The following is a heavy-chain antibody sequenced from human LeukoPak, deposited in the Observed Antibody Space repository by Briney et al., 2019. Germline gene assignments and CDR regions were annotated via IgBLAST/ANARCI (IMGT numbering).Heavy chain of an antibody. CDR2: INPSGGST. Sequence: ASVKVSCKASGYTFTSYYMHWVRQAPGQGLEWVGIINPSGGSTSYAQKFQGRVTMTRDMSTSTVYMELSSLRSEDTALYYCARSPHILTGENFDYWGQGTLVTVSS. CDR3: ARSPHILTGENFDY. CDR1: GYTFTSYY. V-gene: IGHV1-46*01. D-gene: IGHD3-9*01. J-gene: IGHJ4*02.